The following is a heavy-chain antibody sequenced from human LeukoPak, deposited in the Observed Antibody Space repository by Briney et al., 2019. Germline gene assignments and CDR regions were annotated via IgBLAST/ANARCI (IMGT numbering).Heavy chain of an antibody. CDR2: ISSSSSYI. CDR3: ARGHYYGSGSHSRQGDY. J-gene: IGHJ4*02. D-gene: IGHD3-10*01. Sequence: SGESLRLSCAASGLTFSSYSMNWVRQAPGKGLEWVSSISSSSSYIYYADSVKGRFTISRDNAKNSLYLQMNSLRAEDTAVYYCARGHYYGSGSHSRQGDYWGQGTLVTVSS. CDR1: GLTFSSYS. V-gene: IGHV3-21*01.